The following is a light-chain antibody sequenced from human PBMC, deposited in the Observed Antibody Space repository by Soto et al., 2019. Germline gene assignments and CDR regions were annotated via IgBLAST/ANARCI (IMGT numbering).Light chain of an antibody. CDR2: AAS. V-gene: IGKV1-9*01. CDR1: QGISSN. Sequence: DIQLTQSPYFLSASVGDRVTITCRASQGISSNLAWYQQKPGKAPKLLIYAASTLQSGVPSRFSGSGFGTEFNLTISSLQPEDFATYCCQQFNGYPHTFGQGTKLEIK. CDR3: QQFNGYPHT. J-gene: IGKJ2*01.